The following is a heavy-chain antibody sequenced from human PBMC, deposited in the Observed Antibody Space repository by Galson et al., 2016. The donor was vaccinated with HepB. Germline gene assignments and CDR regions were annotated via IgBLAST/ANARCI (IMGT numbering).Heavy chain of an antibody. Sequence: SLRLSCAVSGFTFSNYAMHWVRQVPGKGLVWVSRINSDGTISNYADSVKGRFTISRDNAKNTLYLQMNSLRVEDTAVYYCGRDHSVVLTTAYNWFDPWGQGTLVTVSS. D-gene: IGHD4-23*01. CDR2: INSDGTIS. V-gene: IGHV3-74*01. CDR1: GFTFSNYA. CDR3: GRDHSVVLTTAYNWFDP. J-gene: IGHJ5*02.